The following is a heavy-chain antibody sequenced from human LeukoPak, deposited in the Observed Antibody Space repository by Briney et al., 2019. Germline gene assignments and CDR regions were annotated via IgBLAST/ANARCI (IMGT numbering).Heavy chain of an antibody. V-gene: IGHV1-46*01. CDR3: ARGRRYSGYGVWEFDY. D-gene: IGHD5-12*01. Sequence: ASVKVSCKASGYTFTSYYMHWERQAPGQGLEWMGIINPSGGSTSYAQKFQGRVTMTRDTSTSTVYMELSSLRSEDTAVYYCARGRRYSGYGVWEFDYWGQGTLVTVSS. CDR1: GYTFTSYY. CDR2: INPSGGST. J-gene: IGHJ4*02.